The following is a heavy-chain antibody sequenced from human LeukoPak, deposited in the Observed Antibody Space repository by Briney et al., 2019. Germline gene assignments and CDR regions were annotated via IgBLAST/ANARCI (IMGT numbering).Heavy chain of an antibody. Sequence: GASVKVSCKASGYTFTSYGISWVRQAPGQGLEWMGWINTNTGNPTYAQGFTGRFVFSLDTSVSTAYLQISSLKAEDTAVYYCARDGLYLYDFWSGAFPPWAREPYYFDYWGQGTLVTVSS. V-gene: IGHV7-4-1*02. CDR2: INTNTGNP. CDR1: GYTFTSYG. D-gene: IGHD3-3*01. J-gene: IGHJ4*02. CDR3: ARDGLYLYDFWSGAFPPWAREPYYFDY.